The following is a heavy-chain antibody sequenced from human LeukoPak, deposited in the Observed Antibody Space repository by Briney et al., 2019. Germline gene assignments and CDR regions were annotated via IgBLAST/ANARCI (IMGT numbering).Heavy chain of an antibody. J-gene: IGHJ6*02. CDR1: GYSFTSYW. Sequence: GESLKISCKGSGYSFTSYWLGWVRQMPGKGLEWMGIIYPGDSDTRYSPSFQGQVTISADKSISTAYLQWSSLKASDTATYYCARRLRYSSGWSDYYYYGMDVWGQGTTVTVSS. D-gene: IGHD6-19*01. V-gene: IGHV5-51*01. CDR2: IYPGDSDT. CDR3: ARRLRYSSGWSDYYYYGMDV.